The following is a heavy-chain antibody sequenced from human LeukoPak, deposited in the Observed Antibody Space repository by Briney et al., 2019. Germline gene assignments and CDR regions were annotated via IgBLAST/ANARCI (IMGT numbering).Heavy chain of an antibody. J-gene: IGHJ4*02. Sequence: GGSLRLSCVASGFTFSGYGMHWVRQAPGKGLEWVAFIRHDGTNDHYADSVQGRFTISRDNSKTTLYLEMNSLRAEDTAVCYCARDAYDILTGYYGSLYYFDYWGQGTLVTVSS. CDR3: ARDAYDILTGYYGSLYYFDY. CDR1: GFTFSGYG. CDR2: IRHDGTND. D-gene: IGHD3-9*01. V-gene: IGHV3-30*02.